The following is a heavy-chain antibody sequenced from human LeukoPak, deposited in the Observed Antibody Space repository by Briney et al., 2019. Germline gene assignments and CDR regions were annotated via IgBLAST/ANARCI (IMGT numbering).Heavy chain of an antibody. V-gene: IGHV4-4*07. CDR2: IYTSGST. Sequence: KPSETLSLTCTVSGGSISSYYWSWIRQPAGKGLEWIGRIYTSGSTNYNPSLKSRVTMSVDTSKNQFSLKLSSVTAADTAVYYCARDGAYYDFWSGYYAEGAFDIWGQGTMVTVSS. J-gene: IGHJ3*02. CDR1: GGSISSYY. D-gene: IGHD3-3*01. CDR3: ARDGAYYDFWSGYYAEGAFDI.